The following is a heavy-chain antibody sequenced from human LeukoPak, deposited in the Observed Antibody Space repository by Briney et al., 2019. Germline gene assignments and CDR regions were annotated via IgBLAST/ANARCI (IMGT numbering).Heavy chain of an antibody. J-gene: IGHJ4*02. Sequence: PGGSLRLSCAASGFTFSSYWMSWVRQAPGKGLEWVANINRDGSGKYCVDSVKGRFTISRDNAKNSLFLQMDSLRAEDTALYYCARCDMPGTSDYWGQGTLVTVSS. CDR3: ARCDMPGTSDY. CDR2: INRDGSGK. CDR1: GFTFSSYW. V-gene: IGHV3-7*05. D-gene: IGHD6-13*01.